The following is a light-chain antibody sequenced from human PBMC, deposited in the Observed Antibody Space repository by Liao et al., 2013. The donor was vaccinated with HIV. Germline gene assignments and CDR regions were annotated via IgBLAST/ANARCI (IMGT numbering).Light chain of an antibody. CDR1: TLGDKY. CDR3: QAWDSSAVI. Sequence: SYALTQPPSLSVSPGQTASITCSGDTLGDKYACWYQQKPGQSPVLVIYQGDQRPSGIPERFSGSNSGNTATLTISGTQGMDEADYYCQAWDSSAVIFGGGTKMTVL. V-gene: IGLV3-1*01. CDR2: QGD. J-gene: IGLJ2*01.